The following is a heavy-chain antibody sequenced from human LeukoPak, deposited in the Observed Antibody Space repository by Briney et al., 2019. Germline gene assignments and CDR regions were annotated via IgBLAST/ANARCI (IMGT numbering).Heavy chain of an antibody. Sequence: PSETLSPICTVPGGCIDTYYWSWIRQPPGKGLEWIGYIYYSGSTKYNPSLNSRVTISVDTSKNQFSLKLSSVTAADTAVYYCARGSVLGKYDRNFDYWGQGTLATVSS. CDR1: GGCIDTYY. V-gene: IGHV4-59*01. CDR2: IYYSGST. D-gene: IGHD3-9*01. CDR3: ARGSVLGKYDRNFDY. J-gene: IGHJ4*02.